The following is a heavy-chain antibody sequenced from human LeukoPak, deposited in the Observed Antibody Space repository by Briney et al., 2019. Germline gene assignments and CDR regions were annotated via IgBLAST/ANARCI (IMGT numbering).Heavy chain of an antibody. V-gene: IGHV4-30-2*01. D-gene: IGHD3-16*01. CDR2: IYHSGST. J-gene: IGHJ5*02. CDR1: GGSISSGGYS. CDR3: ARHYGP. Sequence: SQTLSLTCAGSGGSISSGGYSWSWIRQPPGNGLEWIGYIYHSGSTNYNPSLKSRVTISVDTSKNQFSLKLSSVTAADTAVYYCARHYGPWGQGTLVTVSS.